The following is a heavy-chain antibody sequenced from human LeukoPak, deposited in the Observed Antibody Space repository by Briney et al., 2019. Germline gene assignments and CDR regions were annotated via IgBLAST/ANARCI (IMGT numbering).Heavy chain of an antibody. CDR3: AEIPIAAAAH. D-gene: IGHD6-13*01. J-gene: IGHJ4*02. V-gene: IGHV3-23*01. CDR1: GFTFSSYA. Sequence: GGSLRLSCAASGFTFSSYAMSWVRQAPGKGLEWVSAISGGGGSTYYADSVKGRFTISRDNSKNTLYLQMTSLRAEDTAVYYCAEIPIAAAAHWGQGTLVTVSS. CDR2: ISGGGGST.